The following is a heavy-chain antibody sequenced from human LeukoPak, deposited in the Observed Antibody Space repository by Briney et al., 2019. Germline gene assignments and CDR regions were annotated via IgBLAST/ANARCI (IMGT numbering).Heavy chain of an antibody. J-gene: IGHJ6*02. V-gene: IGHV3-21*01. Sequence: GGSLRLSCAASGLTFSSYSMNWVRQAPGKGLEWVSSISSSSSYIYYADSVKGRFTISRDNAKNSLYLQMNSLRAEDTAVYYCASGGTTGTTWVFFEYYCGMDVWGQRTTVTVSS. CDR2: ISSSSSYI. CDR1: GLTFSSYS. D-gene: IGHD1-1*01. CDR3: ASGGTTGTTWVFFEYYCGMDV.